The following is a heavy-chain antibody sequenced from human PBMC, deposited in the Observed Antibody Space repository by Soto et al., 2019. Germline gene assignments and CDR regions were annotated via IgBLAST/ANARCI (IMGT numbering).Heavy chain of an antibody. CDR3: ARYRREAVAGYTLDN. CDR1: GGSISSNY. Sequence: SETLSLTCTVSGGSISSNYWTWIRQPPGKGLEWIGYVYNSGSTNYNPSLKSRVTISEDSSKSQFSLKVNSMTAADTAVYYCARYRREAVAGYTLDNWGQGILVTVSS. V-gene: IGHV4-59*01. CDR2: VYNSGST. J-gene: IGHJ4*02. D-gene: IGHD6-13*01.